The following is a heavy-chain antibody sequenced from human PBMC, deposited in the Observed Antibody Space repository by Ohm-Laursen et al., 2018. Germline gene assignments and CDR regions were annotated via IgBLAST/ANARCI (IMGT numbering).Heavy chain of an antibody. CDR2: ISYDGSNK. CDR3: AKEGGYLYYFDY. V-gene: IGHV3-30*18. CDR1: GFTFSSYG. J-gene: IGHJ4*02. Sequence: RSLRLSCTASGFTFSSYGMHWVRQAPGKGLEWVAVISYDGSNKYYADSVKGRFTISRDNSKNTLYLQMNSLRAEDTAVYYCAKEGGYLYYFDYWGQGTLVTVSS. D-gene: IGHD5-12*01.